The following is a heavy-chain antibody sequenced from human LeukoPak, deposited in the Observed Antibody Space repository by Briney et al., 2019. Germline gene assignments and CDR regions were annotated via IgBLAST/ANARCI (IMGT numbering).Heavy chain of an antibody. D-gene: IGHD3-10*01. CDR2: ISYDGSNK. J-gene: IGHJ4*02. V-gene: IGHV3-30-3*01. CDR1: GFTFSSYA. CDR3: ARSGMEFCDY. Sequence: GGSLRLSCAASGFTFSSYAMHWVRQAPGKGLEWVAVISYDGSNKYYADSVKGRSTISRDNSKNTLYLQMNSLRAEDTAVYYCARSGMEFCDYWGQGTLVTVSS.